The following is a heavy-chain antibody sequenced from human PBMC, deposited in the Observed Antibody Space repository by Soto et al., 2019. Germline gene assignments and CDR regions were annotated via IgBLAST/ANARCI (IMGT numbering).Heavy chain of an antibody. CDR3: ARHSTGYYYSYLDY. D-gene: IGHD3-22*01. J-gene: IGHJ4*02. CDR2: VFYSGGT. V-gene: IGHV4-39*01. Sequence: SQTLSLTRTVSGDSITDLTYYWAWIRQPPGKGLEWIGSVFYSGGTHYNPSRKSRVTISVDTSKNQFSLKVRSVTAADTAVYYCARHSTGYYYSYLDYWGPGTLVTVSS. CDR1: GDSITDLTYY.